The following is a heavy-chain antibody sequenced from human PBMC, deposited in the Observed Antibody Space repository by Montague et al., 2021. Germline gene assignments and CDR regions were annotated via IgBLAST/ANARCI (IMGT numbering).Heavy chain of an antibody. CDR3: AKGPLGVAVGWNFFDP. Sequence: ETLSLTCAVSGGSTHSSNWWCWVRHSPGKGLECIGQIHHSGGTKDNPSLKSRVTLTLDKSKNQVFLKMTSVTAADTAVYCCAKGPLGVAVGWNFFDPWGQGTLVTVSS. D-gene: IGHD6-19*01. CDR1: GGSTHSSNW. V-gene: IGHV4-4*01. CDR2: IHHSGGT. J-gene: IGHJ5*02.